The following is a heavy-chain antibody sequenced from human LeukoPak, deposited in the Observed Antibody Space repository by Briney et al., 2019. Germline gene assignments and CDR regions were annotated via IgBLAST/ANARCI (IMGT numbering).Heavy chain of an antibody. CDR2: IYYSGST. Sequence: PSETLSLTCTVSGGSISSSSYYWGWIRQPPGKGLEWIGGIYYSGSTYYNPSLKSRVTISVDTSKNQFSLKLSSVTAADTAVYYCARRYCSSTSCYFGQEAYWFDPWGQGTLVTVSS. J-gene: IGHJ5*02. V-gene: IGHV4-39*01. D-gene: IGHD2-2*01. CDR1: GGSISSSSYY. CDR3: ARRYCSSTSCYFGQEAYWFDP.